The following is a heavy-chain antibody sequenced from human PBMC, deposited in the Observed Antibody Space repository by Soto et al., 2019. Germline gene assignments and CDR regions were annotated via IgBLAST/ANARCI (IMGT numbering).Heavy chain of an antibody. CDR3: ARGIGSGGMVFDY. D-gene: IGHD2-15*01. V-gene: IGHV1-69*13. CDR1: GGTFSSYA. CDR2: IIPIFGTA. J-gene: IGHJ4*02. Sequence: GASVKVSCKASGGTFSSYAISWVRQAPGQRLEWMGGIIPIFGTANYAQKFQGRVTITADESTSTAYMELSSLRSEDTAVYYCARGIGSGGMVFDYWGQGTLVTVSS.